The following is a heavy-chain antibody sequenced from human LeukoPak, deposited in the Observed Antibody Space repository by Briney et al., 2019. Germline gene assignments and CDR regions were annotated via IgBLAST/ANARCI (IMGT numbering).Heavy chain of an antibody. V-gene: IGHV4-4*07. CDR3: AREGRSSTPGY. Sequence: LETLSLTCTVSGGSMSSYYWSWIRQPAGKGLEWIGRISTSGSPNYDPSLKSRVTMSVDTSKNQFSLRLTSVTAADTAVYYCAREGRSSTPGYWGQGSLVTVSS. J-gene: IGHJ4*02. D-gene: IGHD2-15*01. CDR1: GGSMSSYY. CDR2: ISTSGSP.